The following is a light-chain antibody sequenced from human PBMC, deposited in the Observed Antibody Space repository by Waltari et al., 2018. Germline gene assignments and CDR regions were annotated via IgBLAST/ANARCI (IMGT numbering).Light chain of an antibody. V-gene: IGKV3-11*01. CDR3: QQRSNGLT. CDR2: DAS. Sequence: EIVLTQSPATLSLSPGERATLSCRASQSVSVYLAWYQQKPGQAPRLPIFDASSRATCIPARFSGSGSGTDFTLTISSLEPEDFAVYYCQQRSNGLTFGGGTRVEIK. CDR1: QSVSVY. J-gene: IGKJ4*01.